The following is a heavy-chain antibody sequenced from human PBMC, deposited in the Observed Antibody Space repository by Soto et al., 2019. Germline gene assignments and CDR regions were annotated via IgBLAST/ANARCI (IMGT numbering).Heavy chain of an antibody. J-gene: IGHJ3*02. Sequence: QVQLQESGPGLVKPSDTLSLICAVSGYSISSSNWWGWIRQPPGKGLEWIGNIYYSGSAYYNPSLKSRVTMSVDTSKNQFSLKLTSVTAVDTAVYYCARGDYAKAFDIWGQGTTVTVFS. CDR2: IYYSGSA. D-gene: IGHD2-2*01. CDR1: GYSISSSNW. V-gene: IGHV4-28*03. CDR3: ARGDYAKAFDI.